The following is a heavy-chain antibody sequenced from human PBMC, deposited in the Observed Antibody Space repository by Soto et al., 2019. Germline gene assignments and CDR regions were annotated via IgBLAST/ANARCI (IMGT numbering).Heavy chain of an antibody. D-gene: IGHD1-7*01. V-gene: IGHV3-23*01. J-gene: IGHJ4*02. CDR2: IGGSSGTT. CDR3: AKYKGFNWNYVFDF. CDR1: GFTFSSFA. Sequence: GGSLRLSCAASGFTFSSFAMSWVRQAPGKGLEWASAIGGSSGTTFYADSVKGRFTISRDNSKNTLYLQMNSLRADDTAVYYCAKYKGFNWNYVFDFWGQGVPVTVSP.